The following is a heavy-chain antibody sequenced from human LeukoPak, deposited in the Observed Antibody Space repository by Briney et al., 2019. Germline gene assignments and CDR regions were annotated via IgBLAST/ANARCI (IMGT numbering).Heavy chain of an antibody. D-gene: IGHD5-18*01. J-gene: IGHJ6*03. CDR3: ARAPERWYSYGSYTYYYMDV. Sequence: SETLSLTCTVSGDSISSYYWNWIRQPPGKGLEWIGSISYSGSTKYNPSLESRVTISVDTSKNQISLKLSSVTAADTTVYYCARAPERWYSYGSYTYYYMDVWGKGTTVTVSS. CDR1: GDSISSYY. V-gene: IGHV4-59*01. CDR2: ISYSGST.